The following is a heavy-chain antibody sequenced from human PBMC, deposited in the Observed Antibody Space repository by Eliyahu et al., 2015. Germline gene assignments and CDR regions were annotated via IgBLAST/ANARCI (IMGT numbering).Heavy chain of an antibody. D-gene: IGHD1-26*01. CDR2: ISGSDDST. CDR3: AKRGLVGLKLLFLYFEH. V-gene: IGHV3-23*01. CDR1: XFPFSSYA. J-gene: IGHJ1*01. Sequence: EVQLLESGGGLAXPGGSLRLSCAASXFPFSSYAXTWVRQAPGKGLXWISSISGSDDSTHYADSVKGRFTISRDNSNNTLYLLMDSLRADDTAVYFCAKRGLVGLKLLFLYFEHWGQGARVTVSS.